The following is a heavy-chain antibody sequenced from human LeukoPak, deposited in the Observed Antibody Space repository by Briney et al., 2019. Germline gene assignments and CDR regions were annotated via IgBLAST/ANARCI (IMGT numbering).Heavy chain of an antibody. Sequence: GGSLRLSCAASGFTFSSYDMHWVRQATGKGLEWVSAIGTAGDTYYPGSVKGRFTISRENAKNSLYLQTNSLRAGDTAVYYCARVDSSGCPMDWGQGTLVTVSS. CDR3: ARVDSSGCPMD. V-gene: IGHV3-13*01. CDR2: IGTAGDT. J-gene: IGHJ4*02. D-gene: IGHD6-19*01. CDR1: GFTFSSYD.